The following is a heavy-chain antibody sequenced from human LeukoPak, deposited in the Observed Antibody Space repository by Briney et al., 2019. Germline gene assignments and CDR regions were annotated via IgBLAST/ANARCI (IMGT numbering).Heavy chain of an antibody. CDR2: IHYNGRT. CDR3: AKGAGWYGV. Sequence: PSEPLSLTCTVSGGSLSSDYWSWIRQPPGKGLEWIAYIHYNGRTSYNPSLKSRVTISLDTSKDQFSLKLSSVTAADTAVYYCAKGAGWYGVWGQGALVTVSS. V-gene: IGHV4-59*01. J-gene: IGHJ4*02. CDR1: GGSLSSDY. D-gene: IGHD6-19*01.